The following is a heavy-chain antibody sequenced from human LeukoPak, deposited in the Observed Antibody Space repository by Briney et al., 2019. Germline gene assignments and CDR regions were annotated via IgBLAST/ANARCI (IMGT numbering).Heavy chain of an antibody. Sequence: ASVKVSCKASGYTFTSYDINWVRQATGQGLEGMGWMNPNSGNTGYAQKFQGRVTMTRDTSISTVYMELRRLRYDDTAAYYCARGPLEYCSGGTCYSGRNWFDPWGQGTLVTVSS. D-gene: IGHD2-15*01. J-gene: IGHJ5*02. V-gene: IGHV1-8*01. CDR1: GYTFTSYD. CDR3: ARGPLEYCSGGTCYSGRNWFDP. CDR2: MNPNSGNT.